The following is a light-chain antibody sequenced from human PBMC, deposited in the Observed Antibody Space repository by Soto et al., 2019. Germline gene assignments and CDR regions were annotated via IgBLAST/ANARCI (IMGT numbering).Light chain of an antibody. CDR2: NVN. CDR3: SSYAGTYTWV. J-gene: IGLJ3*02. CDR1: SRDVGGYDY. V-gene: IGLV2-11*01. Sequence: QSALTQPRSVSGSPGQSDTISCTGTSRDVGGYDYVSWYRQDPGKAPKLMIYNVNKRPSGVPDHFSGAKSGNTASLTISGLQAEDEADYYCSSYAGTYTWVFGGGTKLTVL.